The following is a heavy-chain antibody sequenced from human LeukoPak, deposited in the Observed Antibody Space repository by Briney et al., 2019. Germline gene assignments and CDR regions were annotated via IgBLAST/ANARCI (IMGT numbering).Heavy chain of an antibody. CDR1: GCTFANSW. J-gene: IGHJ4*02. CDR3: TRDTIGRLDY. Sequence: GGSLRLSCAASGCTFANSWMAWVRQAPGKGLEWVANIKQDGSTKHYADSLRGRFTISRDNPKNSLFLQMNNLRADDTAIYYCTRDTIGRLDYWGQGILVTVAS. V-gene: IGHV3-7*01. D-gene: IGHD2-8*01. CDR2: IKQDGSTK.